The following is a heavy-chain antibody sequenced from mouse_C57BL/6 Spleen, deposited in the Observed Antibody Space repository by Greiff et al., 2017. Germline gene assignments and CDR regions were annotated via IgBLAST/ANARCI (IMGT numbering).Heavy chain of an antibody. V-gene: IGHV3-6*01. CDR2: ISYDGSN. J-gene: IGHJ4*01. CDR1: GYSITSGYY. Sequence: EVKLVESGPGLVKPSQSLSLTCSVTGYSITSGYYWNWIRQFPGNKLEWMGYISYDGSNNYNPSLKNRISITRDTSKNQFFLKLNSVTTEDTATYYCARKDLLGSYAMDYWGQGTSVTVSS. CDR3: ARKDLLGSYAMDY. D-gene: IGHD2-1*01.